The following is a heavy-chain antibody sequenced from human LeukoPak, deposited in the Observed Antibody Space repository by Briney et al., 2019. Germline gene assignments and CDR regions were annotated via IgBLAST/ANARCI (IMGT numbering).Heavy chain of an antibody. J-gene: IGHJ5*02. D-gene: IGHD5-18*01. CDR1: GFTFSSYA. CDR3: AKVRDLDTVLGRFDN. CDR2: ISGNGGRT. Sequence: GGSLRLSCAASGFTFSSYAMSWVRQAPGKGLEWVSFISGNGGRTYYADSVKGRFTISRDNSKNTLYLQMNSLRAEDTAVYYCAKVRDLDTVLGRFDNWGQGTLVTVSS. V-gene: IGHV3-23*01.